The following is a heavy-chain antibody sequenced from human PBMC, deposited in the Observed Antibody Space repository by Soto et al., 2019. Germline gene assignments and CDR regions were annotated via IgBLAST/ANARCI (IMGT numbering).Heavy chain of an antibody. V-gene: IGHV1-69*01. CDR2: IIPIFGTA. D-gene: IGHD6-13*01. J-gene: IGHJ5*02. Sequence: QVQLVQSGAEVKKPGSSVKVSCKASGGTFSSYAISWVRQAPGQGLEWMGGIIPIFGTANYAQKFQGRVTITADESTSTAYMELCSLRSEDTAVYYCARVLRGYSSSLNWFDPWGQGTLVTVSS. CDR3: ARVLRGYSSSLNWFDP. CDR1: GGTFSSYA.